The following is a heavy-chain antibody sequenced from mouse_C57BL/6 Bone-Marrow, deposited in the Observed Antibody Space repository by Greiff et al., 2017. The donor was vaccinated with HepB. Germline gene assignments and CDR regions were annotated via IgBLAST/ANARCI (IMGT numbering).Heavy chain of an antibody. CDR3: ARWGDSSGYGHYAMDY. D-gene: IGHD3-2*02. CDR1: GYTFTSYW. V-gene: IGHV1-72*01. CDR2: IDPNSGGT. J-gene: IGHJ4*01. Sequence: VQLQQPGAELVMPGASVKLSCKASGYTFTSYWMHWVKQRPGRGLEWIGRIDPNSGGTKYNEKFKSKATLTVDKPSSTAYMQLSSLTSEDSAVYYCARWGDSSGYGHYAMDYWGQGTSVTVSS.